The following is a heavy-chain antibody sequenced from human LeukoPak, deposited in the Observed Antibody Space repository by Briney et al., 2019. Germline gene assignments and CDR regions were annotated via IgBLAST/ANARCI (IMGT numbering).Heavy chain of an antibody. CDR2: ISSSSSYI. CDR1: GFTFSSYS. V-gene: IGHV3-21*01. J-gene: IGHJ6*03. Sequence: PGGSLRLSCAASGFTFSSYSMNWVRQAPGEGREWVSSISSSSSYIYYADSVKGRFTISRDNAKNSLYLQMNSLRAEDTAVYYCARGFVVGSGSYLYMDVWGKGTTVTVSS. CDR3: ARGFVVGSGSYLYMDV. D-gene: IGHD3-10*01.